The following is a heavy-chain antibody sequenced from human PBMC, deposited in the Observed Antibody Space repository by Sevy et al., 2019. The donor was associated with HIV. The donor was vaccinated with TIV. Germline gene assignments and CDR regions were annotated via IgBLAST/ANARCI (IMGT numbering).Heavy chain of an antibody. D-gene: IGHD2-2*01. CDR1: GFTFSNFG. V-gene: IGHV3-48*02. CDR2: ISSRGRTI. Sequence: GGSLRLSCAVSGFTFSNFGMNWVRQAPGKGLQWVSYISSRGRTIYYVDSVKGRFTISRDNAKNSLDLQMNSLRDEDTGVYYCARIFDDFDAHDHWGQGALVTVSS. CDR3: ARIFDDFDAHDH. J-gene: IGHJ5*02.